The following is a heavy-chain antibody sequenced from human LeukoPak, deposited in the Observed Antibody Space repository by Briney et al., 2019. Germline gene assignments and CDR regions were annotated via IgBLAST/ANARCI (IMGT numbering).Heavy chain of an antibody. V-gene: IGHV4-39*01. J-gene: IGHJ3*01. CDR2: IYYSGRP. Sequence: PSETLSLTCTVSGVSTTSSNHFWGWIRQPPGKVLEWIGTIYYSGRPFHNPSLKSRVTISVDASKNQFSLQLNSVAAADTAVYYCASAGARYSDTGGLYAFDFWGRGTMVTVSS. D-gene: IGHD2-8*02. CDR3: ASAGARYSDTGGLYAFDF. CDR1: GVSTTSSNHF.